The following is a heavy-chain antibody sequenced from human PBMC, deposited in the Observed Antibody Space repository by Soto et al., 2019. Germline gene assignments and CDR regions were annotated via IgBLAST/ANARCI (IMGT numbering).Heavy chain of an antibody. CDR1: GGSVSSGSYY. Sequence: ETLSLTCTVSGGSVSSGSYYWSWIRQPPGKGLEWIGYIYYSGSTNYNPSLKSRVTISVDTSKNQFSLKLSSVTAADTAVYYCASGYYDSSGYPLFDPWGQGTLVTVSS. J-gene: IGHJ5*02. V-gene: IGHV4-61*01. D-gene: IGHD3-22*01. CDR2: IYYSGST. CDR3: ASGYYDSSGYPLFDP.